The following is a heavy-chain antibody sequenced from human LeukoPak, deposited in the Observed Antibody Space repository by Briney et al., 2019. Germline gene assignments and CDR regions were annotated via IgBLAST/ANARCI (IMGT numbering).Heavy chain of an antibody. CDR3: ATHYCDSTSCYAGGDY. CDR1: GFTFSSYA. V-gene: IGHV3-23*01. D-gene: IGHD2-2*01. J-gene: IGHJ4*02. CDR2: ISGSGGSA. Sequence: AGGSLRLSCAASGFTFSSYAMSWVRQAPGKGLEWVSAISGSGGSAYYTDSVKGRFTISRDNSKNTLYLQMNSLRAEDTAVYYCATHYCDSTSCYAGGDYWGQRTLVTVSS.